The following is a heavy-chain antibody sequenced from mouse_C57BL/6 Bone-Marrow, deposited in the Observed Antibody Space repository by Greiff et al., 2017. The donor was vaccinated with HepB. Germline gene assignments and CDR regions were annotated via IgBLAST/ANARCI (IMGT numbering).Heavy chain of an antibody. CDR3: AMDWDAYAMDY. CDR2: ISSGRSTI. Sequence: EVKLMESGGGLVKPGGSLKLSCAASGFTFSDYGMHWVRQAPEKGLEWVAYISSGRSTIYYADTVKGRFTISRDNAKNTLFLQMTSLRSEDTAMYYCAMDWDAYAMDYWGQGTSVTVSS. CDR1: GFTFSDYG. V-gene: IGHV5-17*01. D-gene: IGHD4-1*01. J-gene: IGHJ4*01.